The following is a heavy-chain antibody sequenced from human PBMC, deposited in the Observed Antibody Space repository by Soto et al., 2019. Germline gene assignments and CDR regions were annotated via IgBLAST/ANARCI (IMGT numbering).Heavy chain of an antibody. Sequence: SETLSLTCTVSGDSIISSDFYWGWVRQPPGKGLEWLGSIFYLGSSYYNPSLKSRVTMSVDTSKNQFSLRLRSVTAADTDLYFCARQYLALRKKNWFDPWGQGIMGT. CDR2: IFYLGSS. V-gene: IGHV4-39*01. D-gene: IGHD3-3*02. CDR3: ARQYLALRKKNWFDP. CDR1: GDSIISSDFY. J-gene: IGHJ5*02.